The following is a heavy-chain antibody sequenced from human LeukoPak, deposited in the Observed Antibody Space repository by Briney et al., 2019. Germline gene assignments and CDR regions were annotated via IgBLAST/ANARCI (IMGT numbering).Heavy chain of an antibody. CDR3: ARSRYDFWSGYPLDY. J-gene: IGHJ4*02. Sequence: SETLSLTCTISGYSISSGYYWGWIRQPPGKGLEWIGYIYYSGSTYYNPSLKSRVTISVDTSKNQFSLKLSSVTAADTAVYYCARSRYDFWSGYPLDYWGQGTLVTVSS. D-gene: IGHD3-3*01. CDR2: IYYSGST. CDR1: GYSISSGYY. V-gene: IGHV4-30-4*08.